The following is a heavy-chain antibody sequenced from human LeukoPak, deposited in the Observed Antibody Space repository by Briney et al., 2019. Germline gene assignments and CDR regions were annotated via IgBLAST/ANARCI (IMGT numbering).Heavy chain of an antibody. CDR3: AREGGPYRPLDY. CDR1: GGSISNTNW. CDR2: VSLQGST. J-gene: IGHJ4*02. V-gene: IGHV4-4*02. Sequence: SGTLSLTCGVSGGSISNTNWWTWVRQPPGKGLEWIGEVSLQGSTNYNPSLKSRVAISVDKSENHISLKLTSGTAADTAVYYCAREGGPYRPLDYSGQGTLVTVAS.